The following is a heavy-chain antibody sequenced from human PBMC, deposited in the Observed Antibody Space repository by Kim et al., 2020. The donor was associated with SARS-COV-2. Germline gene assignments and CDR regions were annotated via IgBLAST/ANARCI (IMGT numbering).Heavy chain of an antibody. V-gene: IGHV3-48*02. CDR3: VKDGWGGVLDI. CDR2: ITKNSATI. D-gene: IGHD3-10*01. Sequence: GGSLRLSCATSGFTFSAYDMNWVRLPPGKGLEWLSFITKNSATIYYADSVKGRFTIPRDNAKTSPNLQRNSLRDEDTGVYYGVKDGWGGVLDIGGQGPMV. J-gene: IGHJ3*02. CDR1: GFTFSAYD.